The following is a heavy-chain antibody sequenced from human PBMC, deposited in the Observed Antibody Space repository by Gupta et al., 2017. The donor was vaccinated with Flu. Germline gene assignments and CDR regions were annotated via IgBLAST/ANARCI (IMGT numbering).Heavy chain of an antibody. CDR3: AKQPVIVVGGHLQLGWVDA. V-gene: IGHV3-23*01. CDR2: IRGGSGGR. CDR1: GFPFESQA. J-gene: IGHJ5*02. Sequence: EVQLLESGGGLVQPGGSLRLSCAASGFPFESQAMTWVRQAPGKGPEWVSRIRGGSGGRVYADSVKGRFIISKDTSKDTLFLEMNALRDDDTATYDGAKQPVIVVGGHLQLGWVDAGGPGTVVTVSS. D-gene: IGHD3-22*01.